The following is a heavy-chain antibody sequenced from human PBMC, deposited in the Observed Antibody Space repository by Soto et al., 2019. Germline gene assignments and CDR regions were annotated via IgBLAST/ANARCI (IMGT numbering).Heavy chain of an antibody. CDR3: AKDWVGGSNRYQLDY. CDR1: RFTFSDYG. CDR2: ISHGATRK. J-gene: IGHJ4*02. V-gene: IGHV3-30*18. Sequence: GGSLRLSCAASRFTFSDYGMHCVRQAPGKGLEWVAGISHGATRKSYSDSVKGRFIISRDNSKKMLYLQLNSLRREDTAVYYCAKDWVGGSNRYQLDYWGRGTLVTVPQ. D-gene: IGHD4-4*01.